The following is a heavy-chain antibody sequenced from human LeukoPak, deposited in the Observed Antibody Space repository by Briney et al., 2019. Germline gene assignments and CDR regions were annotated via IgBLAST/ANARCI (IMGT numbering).Heavy chain of an antibody. CDR2: ISYDGSNK. CDR1: GFTFSSYG. J-gene: IGHJ6*02. CDR3: AKDIGGDGYNPAYYYYGMDV. V-gene: IGHV3-30*18. D-gene: IGHD5-24*01. Sequence: GRSLRLSCAASGFTFSSYGMHWVRQAPGKGLEWVAVISYDGSNKYYADSVKGRFTISRDNSKNTLYLQMNSLRAEDTAVYYCAKDIGGDGYNPAYYYYGMDVWGQGTTVTVSS.